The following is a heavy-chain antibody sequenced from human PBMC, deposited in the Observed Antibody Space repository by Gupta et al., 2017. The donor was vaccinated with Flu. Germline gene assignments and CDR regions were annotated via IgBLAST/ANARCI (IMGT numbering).Heavy chain of an antibody. CDR3: ARHPRMATMPKGGFDY. V-gene: IGHV5-51*01. D-gene: IGHD5-24*01. Sequence: EVQLVQSGAEVKKPGESLKISCKGSGYSFTSYWIGWVRQMPGKGLEGMGIIYPGDSDTRYSPSFQGQVTISADKSISTAYLQWSSLKASDTAMYYCARHPRMATMPKGGFDYWGQGTLVTVSS. J-gene: IGHJ4*02. CDR1: GYSFTSYW. CDR2: IYPGDSDT.